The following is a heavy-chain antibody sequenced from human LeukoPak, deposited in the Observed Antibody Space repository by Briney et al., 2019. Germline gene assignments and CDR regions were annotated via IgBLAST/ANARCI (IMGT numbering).Heavy chain of an antibody. J-gene: IGHJ4*02. D-gene: IGHD2-8*01. Sequence: GGSLRLSCAASGFTFSSYEMNWVRQAPGKGPEWVSYISSSGSTIYYADSVKGRFTISRDNAKNSLYLQMNSLRAEDTAVYYCASRSSAYYYFDYWGQGTLVTVSS. V-gene: IGHV3-48*03. CDR2: ISSSGSTI. CDR3: ASRSSAYYYFDY. CDR1: GFTFSSYE.